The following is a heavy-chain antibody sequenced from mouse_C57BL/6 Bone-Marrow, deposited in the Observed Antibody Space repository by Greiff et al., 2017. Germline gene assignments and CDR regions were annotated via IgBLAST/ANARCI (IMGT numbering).Heavy chain of an antibody. CDR2: IYPGGGNT. CDR1: GYSFTSYY. CDR3: ANYGSNLYDARDY. Sequence: VQLQQSGPELVKPGASVKISCKASGYSFTSYYIHWVKQRPGQGLEWIGWIYPGGGNTKYNEKFEGKATLTAATSSSTAYMQLSSLTSEDSAVYNCANYGSNLYDARDYWGQGTSVTVAS. D-gene: IGHD1-1*01. J-gene: IGHJ4*01. V-gene: IGHV1-66*01.